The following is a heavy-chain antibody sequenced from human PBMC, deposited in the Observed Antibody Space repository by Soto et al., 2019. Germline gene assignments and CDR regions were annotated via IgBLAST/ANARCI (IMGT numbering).Heavy chain of an antibody. CDR3: VGLRRDGYNY. CDR2: INSDGSTR. D-gene: IGHD5-12*01. J-gene: IGHJ1*01. V-gene: IGHV3-74*01. Sequence: EVQLVESGGGLGQPGGSLRLSCAASGFSFNNYWMFWVRQPPGKGLVWVSHINSDGSTRTYADSVKGRFTISRDNAKNTLNLQMNSLGAEDTALYYCVGLRRDGYNYWGQGTLVIVSS. CDR1: GFSFNNYW.